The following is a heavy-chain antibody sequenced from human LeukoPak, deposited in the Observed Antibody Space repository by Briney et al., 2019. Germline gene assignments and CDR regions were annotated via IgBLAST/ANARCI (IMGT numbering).Heavy chain of an antibody. CDR2: ISWNSGSI. CDR1: GFTFDDYA. D-gene: IGHD3-3*01. Sequence: GRSLRLSCAASGFTFDDYAMHWVRQAPGKGLEWVSGISWNSGSIGYADSVKGRFTISRDNAKNSLYLRMNSLRAEDTALYYCAKDSNYDFWSGNQAFDYWGQGTLVTVSS. J-gene: IGHJ4*02. V-gene: IGHV3-9*01. CDR3: AKDSNYDFWSGNQAFDY.